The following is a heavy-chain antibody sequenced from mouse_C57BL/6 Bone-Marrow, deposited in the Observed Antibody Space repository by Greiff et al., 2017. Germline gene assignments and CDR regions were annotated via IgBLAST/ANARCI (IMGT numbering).Heavy chain of an antibody. D-gene: IGHD1-1*01. CDR1: GYSITSGYY. V-gene: IGHV3-6*01. CDR2: ISYDGSN. J-gene: IGHJ2*01. Sequence: DVQLQESGPGLVKPSQSLSLTCSVTGYSITSGYYWNWIRQFPGNKLEWMGYISYDGSNNYNPSLKNRISITRATSKNQFFLKLNSVTTEDTATYYCARGGGTTVVDYWGQGTTLTVSS. CDR3: ARGGGTTVVDY.